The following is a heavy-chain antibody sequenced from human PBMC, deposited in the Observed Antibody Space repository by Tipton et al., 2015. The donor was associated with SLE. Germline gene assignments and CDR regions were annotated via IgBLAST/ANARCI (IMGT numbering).Heavy chain of an antibody. D-gene: IGHD3-9*01. CDR1: GGSFNGHY. V-gene: IGHV4-34*01. Sequence: LSLTCAVYGGSFNGHYWNWFRQPPGKGLEWIGETNESGITHYNSSLKSRITISVDTSKNQFSLKLNSVTAADTAMYYCARGRRPTIRYFDGPKGAFFDSWGQGNLVTVSS. CDR2: TNESGIT. J-gene: IGHJ4*02. CDR3: ARGRRPTIRYFDGPKGAFFDS.